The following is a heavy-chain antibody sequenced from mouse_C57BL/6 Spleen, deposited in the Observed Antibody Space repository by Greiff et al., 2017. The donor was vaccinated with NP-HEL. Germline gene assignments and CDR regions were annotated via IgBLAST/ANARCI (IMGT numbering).Heavy chain of an antibody. CDR1: GYAFSSYW. CDR2: IYPGDGDT. V-gene: IGHV1-80*01. J-gene: IGHJ4*01. D-gene: IGHD3-2*02. Sequence: QVQLQQSGAELVKPGASVKISCKASGYAFSSYWMNWVKQRPGKGLEWIGQIYPGDGDTNYNGKFKGKATLTADKSSSTAYMQLSSLTSEDSAVYFCARSGAAQVAYYAMDYWGQGTSVTVSS. CDR3: ARSGAAQVAYYAMDY.